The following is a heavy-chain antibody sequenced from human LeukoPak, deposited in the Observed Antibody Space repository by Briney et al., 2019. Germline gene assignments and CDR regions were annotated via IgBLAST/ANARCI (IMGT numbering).Heavy chain of an antibody. J-gene: IGHJ4*02. Sequence: GGSLRLSCSASGFNFNYFAMSWIRQAPGKRLEGVSTIGDSGSGGSYADSVRGRFTISRDNSKHMVYLQMHSLRVDDSAVYYSSRIKYGGNSGYHFDYWGQGTLVTVSS. CDR1: GFNFNYFA. V-gene: IGHV3-23*01. CDR3: SRIKYGGNSGYHFDY. CDR2: IGDSGSGG. D-gene: IGHD4-23*01.